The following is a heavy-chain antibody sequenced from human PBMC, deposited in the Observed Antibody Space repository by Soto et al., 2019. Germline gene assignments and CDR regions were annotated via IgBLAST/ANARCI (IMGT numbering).Heavy chain of an antibody. CDR3: ASERLEVRYVEWLPLIPYGMDV. D-gene: IGHD3-3*01. CDR2: INPNSGDT. V-gene: IGHV1-2*04. J-gene: IGHJ6*02. CDR1: GYTFTGYY. Sequence: GASVKVSCKASGYTFTGYYMHWVRQAPRQGREWMGWINPNSGDTNYAQKFQGWVTMTRDTSISTAYMELSRLRSDDTAVYYCASERLEVRYVEWLPLIPYGMDVWGQGXTGTGSS.